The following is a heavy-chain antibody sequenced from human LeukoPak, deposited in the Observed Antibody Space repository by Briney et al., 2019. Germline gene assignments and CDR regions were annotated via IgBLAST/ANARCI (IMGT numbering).Heavy chain of an antibody. Sequence: ASVKVSCKASGYTFTTYSLAWVRQAPGQSLEWMGWISVNNGGTYYAQSFQDRVTLTRDTSTNTAYLELRSLRADDTAIIRCAPATQPRGYFLLWGQGTLVTVSS. CDR3: APATQPRGYFLL. V-gene: IGHV1-18*01. J-gene: IGHJ1*01. CDR1: GYTFTTYS. CDR2: ISVNNGGT. D-gene: IGHD2-2*01.